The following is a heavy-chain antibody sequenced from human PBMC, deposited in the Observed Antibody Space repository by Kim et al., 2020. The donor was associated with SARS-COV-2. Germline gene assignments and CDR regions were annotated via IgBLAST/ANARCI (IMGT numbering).Heavy chain of an antibody. J-gene: IGHJ4*02. V-gene: IGHV3-23*01. D-gene: IGHD1-1*01. CDR3: AKDLGGRDSWNDWDY. Sequence: DSLEGRFTNFRDNSKNTLYLQMNSLRAEDTAVYYCAKDLGGRDSWNDWDYWGQGTLVTVSS.